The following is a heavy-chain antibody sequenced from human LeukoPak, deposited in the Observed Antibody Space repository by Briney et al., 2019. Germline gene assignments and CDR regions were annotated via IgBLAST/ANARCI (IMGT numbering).Heavy chain of an antibody. CDR2: IKQDGSEK. V-gene: IGHV3-7*01. CDR3: ARDPPVAVTGPSFDY. Sequence: GGSLTLSPAASGLPLSSYWIRWVRQAPGKGLESLANIKQDGSEKYYADSVKGRFTISRDNAKNSLYLQMNSLRAEDTAVYYCARDPPVAVTGPSFDYWGQGTLVTVSS. J-gene: IGHJ4*02. CDR1: GLPLSSYW. D-gene: IGHD6-19*01.